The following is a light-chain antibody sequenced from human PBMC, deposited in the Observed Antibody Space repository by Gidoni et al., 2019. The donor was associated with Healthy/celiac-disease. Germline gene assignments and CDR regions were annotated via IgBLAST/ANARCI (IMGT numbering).Light chain of an antibody. CDR1: QSVSSSY. J-gene: IGKJ3*01. CDR3: QQYGSSPFT. CDR2: EAS. V-gene: IGKV3D-20*01. Sequence: EIVLTQSPATLSVSPGERATLSCGASQSVSSSYLSWYQQKPGRAPRLLIYEASSRAPVTPDRFSGSGSGTDFTLTISRLEPEDFAVYYCQQYGSSPFTFGPGTKVDIK.